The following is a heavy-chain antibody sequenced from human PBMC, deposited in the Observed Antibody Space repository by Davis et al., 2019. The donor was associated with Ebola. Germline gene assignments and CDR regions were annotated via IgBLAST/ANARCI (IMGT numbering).Heavy chain of an antibody. D-gene: IGHD1-26*01. V-gene: IGHV3-23*01. J-gene: IGHJ3*02. CDR3: AKDTSNIWFDI. CDR2: ITGSGGSA. CDR1: GFTFSSYS. Sequence: GSLRLSCAASGFTFSSYSMNWVRQAPGKGLEWVSAITGSGGSAYFADSVKGRFTLSRDNSKNTLYLQMNGLRVDDTAIYYCAKDTSNIWFDIWGQGTMVTVSS.